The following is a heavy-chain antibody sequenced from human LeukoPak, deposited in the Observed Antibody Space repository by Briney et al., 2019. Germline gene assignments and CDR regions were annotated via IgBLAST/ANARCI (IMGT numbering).Heavy chain of an antibody. CDR2: ISYDGSNK. V-gene: IGHV3-30*03. J-gene: IGHJ5*02. Sequence: GRSLRLSCAASGFTFSSYGMHWVRQAPGKGLEWVAVISYDGSNKYYADSVKGRFTISRDNSKNTLYLQMNSLRAEDTAVYYCARGDCSGGSCYSNWFDPWGQGTLVTVSS. CDR1: GFTFSSYG. D-gene: IGHD2-15*01. CDR3: ARGDCSGGSCYSNWFDP.